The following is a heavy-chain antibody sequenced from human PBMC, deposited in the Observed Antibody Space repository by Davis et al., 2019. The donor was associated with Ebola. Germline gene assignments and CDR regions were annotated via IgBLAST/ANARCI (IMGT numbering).Heavy chain of an antibody. Sequence: MPSETLSLTCTVSGGSISSGDYYWSWIRQPPGKGLEWIGYIYYSGSTYYNPSLKSRVTISVDTSKNQFSLKLSSVTAADTAVYYCARAVIVATATYYSYYYGMDVWGQGTTVTVSS. V-gene: IGHV4-30-4*01. CDR1: GGSISSGDYY. J-gene: IGHJ6*02. CDR3: ARAVIVATATYYSYYYGMDV. CDR2: IYYSGST. D-gene: IGHD2/OR15-2a*01.